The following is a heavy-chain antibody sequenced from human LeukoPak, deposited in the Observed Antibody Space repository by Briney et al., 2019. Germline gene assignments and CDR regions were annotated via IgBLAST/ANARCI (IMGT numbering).Heavy chain of an antibody. D-gene: IGHD3-10*01. V-gene: IGHV5-10-1*01. J-gene: IGHJ4*02. CDR1: GYSFTSYW. CDR3: ARQAGSGSYYGY. CDR2: IDPSDSYT. Sequence: KRGESLKISCKGSGYSFTSYWISWVRQMPGKGLEWMGRIDPSDSYTNYSPSFQGHVTISADKSISTAYLQWSSLKASDTAMYYCARQAGSGSYYGYWGQGTLVTVSS.